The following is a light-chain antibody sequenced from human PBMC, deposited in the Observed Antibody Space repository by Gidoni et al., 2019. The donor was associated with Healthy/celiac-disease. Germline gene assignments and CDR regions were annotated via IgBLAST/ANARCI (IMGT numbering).Light chain of an antibody. CDR2: EGS. CDR1: SSDVGSYNL. J-gene: IGLJ2*01. Sequence: QSALTQPASVSGSPGQSITISCTGTSSDVGSYNLVSWYQQHPGKAPKLMIYEGSKRPSGVSNRFSGYKSGNTASLTISGLQAEDEADYYCCPYAGSTVVFGGGTKLTVL. CDR3: CPYAGSTVV. V-gene: IGLV2-23*01.